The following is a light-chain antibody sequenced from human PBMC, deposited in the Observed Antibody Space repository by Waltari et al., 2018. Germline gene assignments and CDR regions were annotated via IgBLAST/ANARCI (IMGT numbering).Light chain of an antibody. CDR3: TSYAGSKNV. CDR1: SSDVGAYNY. CDR2: EVT. J-gene: IGLJ1*01. V-gene: IGLV2-8*01. Sequence: QSALTQPPSASGSPGQSVTISCTGTSSDVGAYNYVSWYQQHPGKAPKLMIYEVTKRPPGFPDRCSGSKSGNTASLTVSGLQAEDEADYYCTSYAGSKNVFGTGTKVTVL.